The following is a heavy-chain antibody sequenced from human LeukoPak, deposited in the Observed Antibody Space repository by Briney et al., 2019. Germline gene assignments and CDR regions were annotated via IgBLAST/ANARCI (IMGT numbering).Heavy chain of an antibody. V-gene: IGHV1-8*01. J-gene: IGHJ4*02. CDR1: GYTFTSYD. D-gene: IGHD3-16*02. Sequence: ASVKVSCKASGYTFTSYDINWVRQATGQGLEWMGWMNPNSGNTGYAQKFQGRVTMTRNTSISTAYMELSSLRSEDTAVYYCAKALELRLGELSLVYWGQGTLVTVSS. CDR2: MNPNSGNT. CDR3: AKALELRLGELSLVY.